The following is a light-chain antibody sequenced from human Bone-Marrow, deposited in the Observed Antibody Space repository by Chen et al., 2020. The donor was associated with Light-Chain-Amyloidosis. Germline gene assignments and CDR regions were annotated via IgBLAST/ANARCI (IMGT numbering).Light chain of an antibody. Sequence: EIVLPQSPLTLSLSPGEGANLSCRASQTISSNYLTWYQQKFGQAPRLIIYGSSSRATGIPDRFTGSGSGTDFTLTINRLEPEDFAMYYCQQYGTSPLTFGGGTKVEIK. J-gene: IGKJ4*01. CDR1: QTISSNY. V-gene: IGKV3-20*01. CDR2: GSS. CDR3: QQYGTSPLT.